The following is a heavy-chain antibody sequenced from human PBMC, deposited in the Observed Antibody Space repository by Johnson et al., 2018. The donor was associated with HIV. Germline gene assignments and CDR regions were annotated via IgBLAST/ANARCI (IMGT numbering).Heavy chain of an antibody. J-gene: IGHJ3*02. CDR3: AKESKWESRTPHAFDI. CDR2: IRYDGSSK. CDR1: GSTFNTYG. Sequence: QVQLVESGGGVVQPGGSLRLSCAASGSTFNTYGMDWVRQAPGKGLEWVSFIRYDGSSKYYADSVKGRFTVSRDNSKNTLYLQMKSLRPEDTAVYYCAKESKWESRTPHAFDIWGQGTMVTVSS. V-gene: IGHV3-30*02. D-gene: IGHD1-26*01.